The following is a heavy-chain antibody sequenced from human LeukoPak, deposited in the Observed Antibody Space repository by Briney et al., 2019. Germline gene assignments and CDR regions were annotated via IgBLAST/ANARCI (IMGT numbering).Heavy chain of an antibody. CDR2: INHSGST. V-gene: IGHV4-34*01. Sequence: PSETLSLTCAVYGGSFSGYYWSWIRQPPGKGLEWIGEINHSGSTNYNPSPKSRVTISVDTSKNQFSLKLSSVTAADTAVYYCARRIYYYYYYYMDVWGKGTTVTISS. J-gene: IGHJ6*03. CDR3: ARRIYYYYYYYMDV. CDR1: GGSFSGYY.